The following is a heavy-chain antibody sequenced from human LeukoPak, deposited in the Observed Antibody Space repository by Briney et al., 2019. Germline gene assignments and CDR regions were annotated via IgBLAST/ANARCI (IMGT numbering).Heavy chain of an antibody. D-gene: IGHD5-18*01. Sequence: GGSLRLSCAASGFTFSSYGMHWVRQAPGKGLEWVAVISYDGSNKYYADSVKGRFTISRDNSKNTLYLQMNSLRAEDTAVYYCARGFGYGSSYYFDYWGQGTLVTVSS. V-gene: IGHV3-30*03. CDR2: ISYDGSNK. CDR3: ARGFGYGSSYYFDY. CDR1: GFTFSSYG. J-gene: IGHJ4*02.